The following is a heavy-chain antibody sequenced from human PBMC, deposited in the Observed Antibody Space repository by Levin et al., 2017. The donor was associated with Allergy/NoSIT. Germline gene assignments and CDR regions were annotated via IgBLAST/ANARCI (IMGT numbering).Heavy chain of an antibody. J-gene: IGHJ6*02. CDR1: EFTFGDYA. D-gene: IGHD5-18*01. CDR3: TRGGFSYGPSAASSDYYYYGMDV. Sequence: SLRLSCTTSEFTFGDYAMSWFRQAPGKGLEWVGFIRSKAYGGTTEYAASVKGRFTISRDDSKSIAYLQMNSLKTEDTAVYYCTRGGFSYGPSAASSDYYYYGMDVWGQGTTVTVSS. CDR2: IRSKAYGGTT. V-gene: IGHV3-49*03.